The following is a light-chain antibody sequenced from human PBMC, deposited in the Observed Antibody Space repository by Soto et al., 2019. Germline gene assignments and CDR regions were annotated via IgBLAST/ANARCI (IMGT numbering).Light chain of an antibody. V-gene: IGKV3-20*01. CDR1: HSISSAY. CDR3: QQYGSSRLT. Sequence: EFVLTQSPDTLSLSPGERATLSCRASHSISSAYLAWYQQKPGQAPRLLIYGPSTRATGIPDRFSGSGSGTDFTLTISRLEPEDFAVYYCQQYGSSRLTFGGGTKVEIK. J-gene: IGKJ4*02. CDR2: GPS.